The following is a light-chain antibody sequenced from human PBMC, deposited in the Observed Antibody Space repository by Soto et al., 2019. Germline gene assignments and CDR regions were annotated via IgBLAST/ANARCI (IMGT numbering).Light chain of an antibody. V-gene: IGKV1-5*03. J-gene: IGKJ1*01. CDR3: QQYNRYWT. CDR2: KAS. CDR1: QSISNS. Sequence: DIQMTQSPSTLSASVGDRVTITCRATQSISNSLAWYQQKPGKAPKLLIYKASSLESGVPSRFSGSGSGTEFTLTITNLQPGDFATYYCQQYNRYWTCGQGTKVEIK.